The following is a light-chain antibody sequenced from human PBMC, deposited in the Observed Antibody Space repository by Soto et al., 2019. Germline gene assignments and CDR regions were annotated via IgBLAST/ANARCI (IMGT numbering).Light chain of an antibody. CDR3: QQRDDWPLT. CDR1: QSVGDV. J-gene: IGKJ4*01. CDR2: DAS. V-gene: IGKV3-11*01. Sequence: EILLTQSPATLSLSPGERANLSCRASQSVGDVLAWYQQIPGHAPRLLIYDASSRATGIPARFSGSGSGTDFTLSISSLEPEDFAVYYCQQRDDWPLTFGGGTKVDIK.